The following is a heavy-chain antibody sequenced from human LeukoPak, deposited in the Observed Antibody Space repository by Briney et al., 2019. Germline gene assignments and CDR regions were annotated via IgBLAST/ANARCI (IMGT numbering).Heavy chain of an antibody. CDR3: AKEGLGAYYDSGGYYA. J-gene: IGHJ4*02. Sequence: PGGSLRLSCAASGFTFSSYAMSWVRQAPGKGLEWVSAISGSGGSTYYADSVKGRFTISRDNSKNTLYLQMNSLRAEDTAVYYCAKEGLGAYYDSGGYYAWGQGTLVTVSS. D-gene: IGHD3-22*01. V-gene: IGHV3-23*01. CDR1: GFTFSSYA. CDR2: ISGSGGST.